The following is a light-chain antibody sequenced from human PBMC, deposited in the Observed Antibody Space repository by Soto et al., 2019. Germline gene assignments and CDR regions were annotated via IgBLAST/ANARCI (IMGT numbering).Light chain of an antibody. CDR3: QQYGSSQYT. CDR1: QTVSSSY. V-gene: IGKV3-20*01. Sequence: EIVLTQSPGTLSLSPGERATLSCKATQTVSSSYLAWYQHRPGQAPRLLIYAASSRATGIPDRFSGSGSGTDFTLTISRLEPEDFAVYYCQQYGSSQYTFGQGTKVDIK. J-gene: IGKJ2*01. CDR2: AAS.